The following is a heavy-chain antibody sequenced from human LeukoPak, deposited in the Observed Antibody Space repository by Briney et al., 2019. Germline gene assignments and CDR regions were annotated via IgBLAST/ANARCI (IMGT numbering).Heavy chain of an antibody. CDR1: GGSVTSTNW. V-gene: IGHV4-4*02. CDR3: AREGGFYRPLDY. J-gene: IGHJ4*02. Sequence: SETLSLTCDVSGGSVTSTNWWTWFRQPPGKGLEWIGEVHLDGRTNYNPSLKSRLVMSADSPENHFSLKLTSVTAADTAVYYCAREGGFYRPLDYSGQGTLVTVSS. CDR2: VHLDGRT. D-gene: IGHD6-25*01.